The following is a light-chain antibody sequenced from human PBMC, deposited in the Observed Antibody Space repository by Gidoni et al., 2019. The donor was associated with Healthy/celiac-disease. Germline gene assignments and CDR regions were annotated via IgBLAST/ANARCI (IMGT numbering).Light chain of an antibody. CDR1: QSISSW. J-gene: IGKJ2*01. Sequence: DIQMPQSPSTLSASVGDRVTITCRASQSISSWLAWYQPKPGKAPKLLIYKASSLESGVPSRFSGSGSGTEFTLTISSLQPDDFATYYCQQYNSYSRYTFGQGTKLEIK. CDR3: QQYNSYSRYT. CDR2: KAS. V-gene: IGKV1-5*03.